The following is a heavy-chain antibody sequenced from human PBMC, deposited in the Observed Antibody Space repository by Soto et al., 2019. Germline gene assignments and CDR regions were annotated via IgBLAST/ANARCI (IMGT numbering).Heavy chain of an antibody. D-gene: IGHD1-26*01. CDR3: ATEGRGSYNWFGYFDH. V-gene: IGHV3-15*01. CDR2: IKSNTDGGTT. J-gene: IGHJ4*02. CDR1: GFTFSNGW. Sequence: EVQLVESGGGLVKPGGSLRLSCAASGFTFSNGWMSWVRQVPGKGLEWVGRIKSNTDGGTTDYAAPVKGRFTISRDDSKNTVYQQMNTLKTEVTAVYYCATEGRGSYNWFGYFDHWGKGNLVTVSS.